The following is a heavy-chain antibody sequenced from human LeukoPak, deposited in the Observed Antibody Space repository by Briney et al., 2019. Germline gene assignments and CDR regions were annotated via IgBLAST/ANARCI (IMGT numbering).Heavy chain of an antibody. CDR3: ARDPNYYGSANFALDV. V-gene: IGHV3-53*01. CDR2: IYSGGST. CDR1: GLTVSSND. J-gene: IGHJ6*02. D-gene: IGHD3-10*01. Sequence: GGSLRLSCAASGLTVSSNDMSWVRQAPGKGLEWVSVIYSGGSTFYADSVKGRFTISRDNSKNTLYLQMNSLRAEDTAVYYCARDPNYYGSANFALDVWGQGTTVTVSS.